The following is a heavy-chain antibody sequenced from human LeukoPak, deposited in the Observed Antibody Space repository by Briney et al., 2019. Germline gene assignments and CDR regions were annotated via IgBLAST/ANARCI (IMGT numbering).Heavy chain of an antibody. V-gene: IGHV3-53*04. D-gene: IGHD6-19*01. Sequence: PGGSLRLSCAASGFTFSSYWMSWVRQAPGKGLEWVSVIYSGGSTYYADSVKGRFTISRHNSKNTLYLQMNSLRAEDTAVYYCARGPHTRAGIAVAGPFDYWGQGTLVTVSS. CDR2: IYSGGST. CDR1: GFTFSSYW. CDR3: ARGPHTRAGIAVAGPFDY. J-gene: IGHJ4*02.